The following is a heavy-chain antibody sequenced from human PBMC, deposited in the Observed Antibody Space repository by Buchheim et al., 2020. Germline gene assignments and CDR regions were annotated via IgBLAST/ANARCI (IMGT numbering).Heavy chain of an antibody. V-gene: IGHV4-34*01. D-gene: IGHD3-3*01. CDR1: GGSFSGYY. CDR2: INHSGST. CDR3: ARGYPGITIFGVATYYYYYMDV. Sequence: QVQLQQWGAGLLKPSETLSLTCAVYGGSFSGYYWSWIRQPPGKGLEWIGEINHSGSTNYNPSLKSRVTISVDTSKNQFSLKLSSVTAADTAVYYCARGYPGITIFGVATYYYYYMDVWGKGTT. J-gene: IGHJ6*03.